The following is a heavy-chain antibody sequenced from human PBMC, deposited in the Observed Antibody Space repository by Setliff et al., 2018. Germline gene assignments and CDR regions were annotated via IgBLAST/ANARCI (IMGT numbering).Heavy chain of an antibody. V-gene: IGHV4-38-2*02. CDR3: ARDNTILGATDH. D-gene: IGHD1-26*01. J-gene: IGHJ5*02. CDR1: GFTFSDYY. Sequence: GSLRLSCVVSGFTFSDYYMSWIRQAPGKGLEWIATIYHKGRTYYNPSLDSRVTISVDTSKNQFSLKVTSVTAADTAVYFCARDNTILGATDHWGQGTLVTVSS. CDR2: IYHKGRT.